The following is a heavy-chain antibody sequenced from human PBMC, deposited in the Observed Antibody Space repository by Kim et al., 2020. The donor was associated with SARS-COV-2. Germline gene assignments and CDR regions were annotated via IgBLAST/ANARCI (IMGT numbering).Heavy chain of an antibody. J-gene: IGHJ4*02. CDR2: INAGNGNT. CDR1: GYTFTSYA. D-gene: IGHD3-9*01. CDR3: AREAVKYYDILTGYYGY. Sequence: ASVKVSCKASGYTFTSYAMHWVRQAPGQRLEWMGWINAGNGNTKYSQKFQGRVTITRDTSASTAYMELSSLRSEDTAVYYCAREAVKYYDILTGYYGYWGQGTLVTVSS. V-gene: IGHV1-3*01.